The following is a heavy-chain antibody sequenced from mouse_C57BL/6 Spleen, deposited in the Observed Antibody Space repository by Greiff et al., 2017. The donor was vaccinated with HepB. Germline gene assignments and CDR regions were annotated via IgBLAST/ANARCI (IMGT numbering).Heavy chain of an antibody. CDR3: ARQPRSRRYFDY. CDR2: IHPNSGST. CDR1: GYTFTSYW. Sequence: VQLQQPGAELVKPGASVKLSCKASGYTFTSYWMHWVKQRPGQGLEWIGMIHPNSGSTNYNEKFKSKATLTVDKSSSTAYMQLSSLTSEDSAVYYGARQPRSRRYFDYWGQGTTLTVSS. V-gene: IGHV1-64*01. J-gene: IGHJ2*01.